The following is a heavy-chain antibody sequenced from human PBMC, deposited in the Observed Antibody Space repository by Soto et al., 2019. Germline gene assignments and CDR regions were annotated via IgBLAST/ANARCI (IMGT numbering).Heavy chain of an antibody. Sequence: ASVKVSCKASGYTFTGYYMHWVRQAPGQGLEWMGWINPNSGGTNYAQKFQGRVTMTRDTSISTAYMELSRLRSDDTAFYYCARDPPRGGSSGYYDYWGQGTLVTVSS. V-gene: IGHV1-2*02. J-gene: IGHJ4*02. D-gene: IGHD3-22*01. CDR2: INPNSGGT. CDR1: GYTFTGYY. CDR3: ARDPPRGGSSGYYDY.